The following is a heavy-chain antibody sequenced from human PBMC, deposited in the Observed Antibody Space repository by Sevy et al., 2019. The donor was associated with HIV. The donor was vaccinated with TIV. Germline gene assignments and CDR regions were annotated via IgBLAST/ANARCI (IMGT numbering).Heavy chain of an antibody. CDR3: ARVFGLWVGATDAGLDI. D-gene: IGHD1-26*01. CDR2: IYYSGST. V-gene: IGHV4-31*03. J-gene: IGHJ3*02. Sequence: SETLSLTCTVSGGSISSGGYYWSWIRQHPGKGLEWIGYIYYSGSTYYNPSLKSRVTISVDTSKNQFSLKLSSVTAADTAVYYCARVFGLWVGATDAGLDIWGQGTMVIVSS. CDR1: GGSISSGGYY.